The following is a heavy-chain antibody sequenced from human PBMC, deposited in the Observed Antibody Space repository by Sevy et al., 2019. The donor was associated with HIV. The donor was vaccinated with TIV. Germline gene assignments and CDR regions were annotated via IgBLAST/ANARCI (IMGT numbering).Heavy chain of an antibody. J-gene: IGHJ5*02. Sequence: ASVKVSCKASGYTFTSYDINWVRQATGQGLEWMGWMNPNTGNTGYPQKFQGRVTMTRNTSISTAYMELSSLRSEDTAVYYCARHRDYYDSSGYGTFDPWGQGTLVTVS. CDR2: MNPNTGNT. CDR3: ARHRDYYDSSGYGTFDP. D-gene: IGHD3-22*01. CDR1: GYTFTSYD. V-gene: IGHV1-8*01.